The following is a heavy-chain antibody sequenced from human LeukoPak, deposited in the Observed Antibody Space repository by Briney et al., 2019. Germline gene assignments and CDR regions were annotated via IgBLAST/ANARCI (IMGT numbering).Heavy chain of an antibody. CDR2: ISAYNGNT. V-gene: IGHV1-18*01. CDR3: AREEHSTIFGVVISYYYYGMDV. D-gene: IGHD3-3*01. Sequence: ASVKVSCKASGYTLTSYGISWVRQAPGQGLEWMGWISAYNGNTNYAQKLQGRVTMTTDTSTSTAYMELRSLRSDDTAVYYCAREEHSTIFGVVISYYYYGMDVWGQGTTVTVSS. J-gene: IGHJ6*02. CDR1: GYTLTSYG.